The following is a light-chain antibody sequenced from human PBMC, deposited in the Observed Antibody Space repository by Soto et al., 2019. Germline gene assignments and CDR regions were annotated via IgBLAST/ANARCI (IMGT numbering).Light chain of an antibody. CDR2: GAS. J-gene: IGKJ1*01. CDR3: QQYGRSPPWT. Sequence: EIVLTQSPGTLSLSPGERATLSCRPSQSVSTTYLAWYQQKPGQAPRLLIYGASSRATGIPDRFSGSGSGTDFTLTISRLEPEDFAVYYCQQYGRSPPWTFGQGTKVETK. V-gene: IGKV3-20*01. CDR1: QSVSTTY.